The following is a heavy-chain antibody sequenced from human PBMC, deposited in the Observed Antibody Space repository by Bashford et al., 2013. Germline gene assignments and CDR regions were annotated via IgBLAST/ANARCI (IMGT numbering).Heavy chain of an antibody. CDR1: GGSISSSSYY. Sequence: SETLSLTCTVSGGSISSSSYYWGWIRQPPGKGLEWIGSIYYSGSTYYNPSLKSRVTISVDTSKNQFSLKLSSVTAADTAVYYCARHSSSGWYRLDYWGQGTLVTVSS. D-gene: IGHD6-19*01. CDR2: IYYSGST. CDR3: ARHSSSGWYRLDY. J-gene: IGHJ4*02. V-gene: IGHV4-39*01.